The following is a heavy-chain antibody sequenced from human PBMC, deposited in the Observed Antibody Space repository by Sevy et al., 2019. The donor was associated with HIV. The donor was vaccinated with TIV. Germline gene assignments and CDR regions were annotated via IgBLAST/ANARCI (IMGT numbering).Heavy chain of an antibody. CDR3: AREGCSRPHDY. V-gene: IGHV3-23*01. J-gene: IGHJ4*02. CDR1: GIAFHEYS. D-gene: IGHD2-8*01. Sequence: GGSLRLSCAASGIAFHEYSMSWIRQAPGKGLEWVATLSFGCGKINYADSVKGRFTISRDNSKNSFYLQMDNLRVEDTALYYCAREGCSRPHDYWGQGTRVTVSS. CDR2: LSFGCGKI.